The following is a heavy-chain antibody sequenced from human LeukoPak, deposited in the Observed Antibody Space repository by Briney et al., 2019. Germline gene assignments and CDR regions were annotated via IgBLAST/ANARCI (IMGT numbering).Heavy chain of an antibody. CDR2: ISRNSGSI. CDR3: AKDISAGSSWYDYYFDY. J-gene: IGHJ4*02. V-gene: IGHV3-9*01. D-gene: IGHD6-13*01. CDR1: GFTFDDYA. Sequence: GGSLRLSCAASGFTFDDYAMPWVRQAPGKGLEWVSGISRNSGSIGYADSVKGRFTISRDNAKNSLYLQMNSLGAEDTALYYCAKDISAGSSWYDYYFDYWGQGTLVTVSS.